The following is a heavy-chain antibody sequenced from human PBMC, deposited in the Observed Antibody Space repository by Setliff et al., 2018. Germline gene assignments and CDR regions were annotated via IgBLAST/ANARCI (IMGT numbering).Heavy chain of an antibody. CDR2: IRPNGGGT. Sequence: ASVKVSCKTSGYPFIEHYVNWVRQAPGQGLEWMGWIRPNGGGTHYAQKFQGGVTMTRDTANSTVYMDLSSLTSDDTAIYYCARGGGSYRAGNSRPTYWFDPWGQGTLVTVSS. J-gene: IGHJ5*02. V-gene: IGHV1-2*02. D-gene: IGHD2-21*01. CDR1: GYPFIEHY. CDR3: ARGGGSYRAGNSRPTYWFDP.